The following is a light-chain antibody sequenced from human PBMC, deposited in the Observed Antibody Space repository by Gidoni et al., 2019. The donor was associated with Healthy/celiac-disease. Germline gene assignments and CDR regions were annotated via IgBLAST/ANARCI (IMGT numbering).Light chain of an antibody. CDR2: GAS. CDR3: QQYGSSPKLT. Sequence: VWTQAPGTLSLSPGERATLPCRASQSVSSSYLAWYQQQPGQAPRLLIYGASSRATGIPDRFSGSGSGTDFTLTISRLEPEDFAVYYCQQYGSSPKLTFGGGTKVEIK. V-gene: IGKV3-20*01. J-gene: IGKJ4*01. CDR1: QSVSSSY.